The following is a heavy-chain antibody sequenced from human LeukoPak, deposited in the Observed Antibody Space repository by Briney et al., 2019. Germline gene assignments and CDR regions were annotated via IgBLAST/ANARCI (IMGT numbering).Heavy chain of an antibody. V-gene: IGHV4-30-2*01. Sequence: PSQTLSLTCAVSGGSISSGGYSWSWIRQPPGKGLEWIGYIYHSGSTYYNPSLKSRVTISVDRSKTQFSLKLSSVTAADTAVYYCARGGVVTSYGMDVWGQGTTVTVSS. CDR3: ARGGVVTSYGMDV. D-gene: IGHD3-22*01. CDR1: GGSISSGGYS. CDR2: IYHSGST. J-gene: IGHJ6*02.